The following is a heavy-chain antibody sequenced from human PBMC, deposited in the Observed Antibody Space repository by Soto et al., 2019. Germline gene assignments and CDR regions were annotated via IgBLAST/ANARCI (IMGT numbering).Heavy chain of an antibody. CDR2: IYSGGST. J-gene: IGHJ4*02. CDR1: GFTVSSNY. Sequence: EVQLVESGGGLVQPGGSLRLSCAASGFTVSSNYMSWVRQAPGKGLEWVSIIYSGGSTYYADSVKGRFTISRHNSKNTLYLQMNSLRADDTAMYYCARDPRPSSWGQGTLVTVCS. V-gene: IGHV3-53*04. CDR3: ARDPRPSS. D-gene: IGHD6-6*01.